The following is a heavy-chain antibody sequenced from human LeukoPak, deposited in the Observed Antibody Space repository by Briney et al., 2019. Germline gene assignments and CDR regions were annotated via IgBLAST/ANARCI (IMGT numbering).Heavy chain of an antibody. CDR1: GGSFSGYY. J-gene: IGHJ6*03. CDR2: INHSGST. V-gene: IGHV4-34*01. CDR3: ARSRAYYDFWSGSWGYYYMDV. Sequence: SETLSLTCGVYGGSFSGYYWSWIRQPPGKGLEWIGEINHSGSTNYNPSLKSRVTISVDTSKNQFSLKLSSVTAADTAVYYCARSRAYYDFWSGSWGYYYMDVWGKGTTVTVSS. D-gene: IGHD3-3*01.